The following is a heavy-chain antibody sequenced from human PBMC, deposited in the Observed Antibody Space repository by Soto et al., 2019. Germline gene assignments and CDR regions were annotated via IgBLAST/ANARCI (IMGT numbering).Heavy chain of an antibody. J-gene: IGHJ4*02. V-gene: IGHV4-39*01. D-gene: IGHD3-10*01. CDR3: ARHRVRGDGSGNYAAVLDY. CDR2: IYYSGHT. CDR1: GGSISSSTSY. Sequence: QLQLQESGPGLVKPSETLSLTCTVSGGSISSSTSYWGWIRQPPGKGLEWIGSIYYSGHTYYNPSLKSRGTLAVDTSKNQFSLGLSSVTAADTAVYYCARHRVRGDGSGNYAAVLDYWGQGTLVTVSS.